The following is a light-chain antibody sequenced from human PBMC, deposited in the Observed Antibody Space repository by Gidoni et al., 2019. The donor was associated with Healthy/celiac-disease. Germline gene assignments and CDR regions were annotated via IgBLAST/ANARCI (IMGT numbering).Light chain of an antibody. CDR2: GNS. J-gene: IGLJ2*01. V-gene: IGLV1-40*01. CDR3: QSYDSSLSGSV. CDR1: SSNIGAGYD. Sequence: QSVLTQPPSVSGAPGQRLTISCTGSSSNIGAGYDVHWYQQLPGTAPKLLIYGNSNRPSGVPDRFSGSKSGTSASLAITGLQAEDEADYYCQSYDSSLSGSVFGGGTKLTVL.